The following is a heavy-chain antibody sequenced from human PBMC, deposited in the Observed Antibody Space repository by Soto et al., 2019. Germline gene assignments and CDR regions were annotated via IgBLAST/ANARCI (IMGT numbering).Heavy chain of an antibody. CDR2: MNPNSGNT. J-gene: IGHJ5*02. Sequence: ASVQVSCKASGYTFTSYDINWVRQATGQGLEWMGWMNPNSGNTGYAQKFQGRVTMTRNTSISTAYMELSSLRSEDTAVYYCARGSYYDFWSGYLKWFDPWGQGTLVTVSS. V-gene: IGHV1-8*01. D-gene: IGHD3-3*01. CDR3: ARGSYYDFWSGYLKWFDP. CDR1: GYTFTSYD.